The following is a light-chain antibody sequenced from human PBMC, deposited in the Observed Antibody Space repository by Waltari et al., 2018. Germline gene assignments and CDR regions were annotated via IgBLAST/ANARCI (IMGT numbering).Light chain of an antibody. CDR1: SSHIGGYTY. CDR2: EVT. V-gene: IGLV2-8*01. CDR3: CSYVGSNNDV. J-gene: IGLJ3*02. Sequence: QSALTQPPSASGSPGQPVTISCTGTSSHIGGYTYVSWYQQHPGKVPKLMIYEVTKRPSGVPDRFSGSKSGNTASLTVSGLQAEDEADYYCCSYVGSNNDVFGGGTKLTVL.